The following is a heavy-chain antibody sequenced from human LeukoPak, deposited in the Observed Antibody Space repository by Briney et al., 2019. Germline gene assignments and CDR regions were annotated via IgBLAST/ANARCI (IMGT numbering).Heavy chain of an antibody. D-gene: IGHD7-27*01. CDR1: GGSISSSNW. Sequence: SETPSLTCAVSGGSISSSNWWSWVRQPPGKGLEWIGEIYYSGSTYYNPSLKSRVTISVDTSKNQFSLKLSSVTAADTAVYYCARALGRLSWFDPWGQETLVTVSS. CDR2: IYYSGST. V-gene: IGHV4-4*02. J-gene: IGHJ5*02. CDR3: ARALGRLSWFDP.